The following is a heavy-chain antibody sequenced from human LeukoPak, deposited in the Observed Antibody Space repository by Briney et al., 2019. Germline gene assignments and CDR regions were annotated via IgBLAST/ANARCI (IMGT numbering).Heavy chain of an antibody. CDR1: GLTFDDYG. V-gene: IGHV3-20*04. Sequence: GGSLRLSCAASGLTFDDYGMSWVRQAPGKGLEWVSGINWNGGSTGYADSVKGRFTISRDNAKNSLYLQMNSLRAEDTAVYYCARGTKPDSSGYYFDYWGQGTLVTVSS. CDR2: INWNGGST. CDR3: ARGTKPDSSGYYFDY. J-gene: IGHJ4*02. D-gene: IGHD3-22*01.